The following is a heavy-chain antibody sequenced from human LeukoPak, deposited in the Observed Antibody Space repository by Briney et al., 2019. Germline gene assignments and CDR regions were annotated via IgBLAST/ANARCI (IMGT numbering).Heavy chain of an antibody. CDR3: ARGVEPLAANTLAY. CDR1: GFTVITNE. J-gene: IGHJ4*02. D-gene: IGHD1-14*01. Sequence: PGGSLTLSCAASGFTVITNELPWVRQAPGKGLEWVSVLYSDGNTKYADSVQGRFTISRDNSKNTLYLEMNSLSPDDTAVYYCARGVEPLAANTLAYWGQGTLVTVSS. V-gene: IGHV3-53*01. CDR2: LYSDGNT.